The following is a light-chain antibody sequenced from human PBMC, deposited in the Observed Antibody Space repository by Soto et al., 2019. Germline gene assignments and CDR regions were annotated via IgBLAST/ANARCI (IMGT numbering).Light chain of an antibody. Sequence: DIQMTPSPSDMFASVGDRGTIPFRASQDISNFLVWFQQRPGKVPKRLIYSATRLESGVPSRFSGSGSGTEFTLTISSLQPEDFATYYCQQYNSYSTFGQGTKVDIK. CDR2: SAT. V-gene: IGKV1-17*03. J-gene: IGKJ1*01. CDR3: QQYNSYST. CDR1: QDISNF.